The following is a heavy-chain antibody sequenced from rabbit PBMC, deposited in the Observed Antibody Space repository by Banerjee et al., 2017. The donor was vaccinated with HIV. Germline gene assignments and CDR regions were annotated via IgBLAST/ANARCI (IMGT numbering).Heavy chain of an antibody. D-gene: IGHD4-1*01. V-gene: IGHV1S7*01. CDR2: IYDDRST. J-gene: IGHJ4*01. CDR3: ARDLDDVIGWNFGW. CDR1: GSDINSRH. Sequence: QLKETGGGLVQPGESLKLSCKASGSDINSRHMGWVRQAPGKGLEWIGIIYDDRSTDYASWVSGRFTISRDNAQNTVDLQMNSLTATDTATYFCARDLDDVIGWNFGWWGPGTLVTVS.